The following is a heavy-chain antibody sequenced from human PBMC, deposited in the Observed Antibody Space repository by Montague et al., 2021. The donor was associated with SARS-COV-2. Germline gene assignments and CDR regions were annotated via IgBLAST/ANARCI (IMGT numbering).Heavy chain of an antibody. CDR3: AGWHVDPEDGMDV. J-gene: IGHJ6*02. V-gene: IGHV4-4*07. CDR1: GDSISSYL. CDR2: IWTSGST. Sequence: SETLSLTCTVSGDSISSYLWTWVRQPAGKGLEWIGRIWTSGSTNYNPSLKSRVTVSVDTSKNQFSLSLTSVTAADTAVYYCAGWHVDPEDGMDVWGQGTTVTVSS. D-gene: IGHD3-10*02.